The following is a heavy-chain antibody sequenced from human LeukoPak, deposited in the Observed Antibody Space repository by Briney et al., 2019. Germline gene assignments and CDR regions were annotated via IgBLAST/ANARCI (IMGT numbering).Heavy chain of an antibody. CDR3: AKGDDSSGYYMYYFDY. CDR1: GFTFDEYG. CDR2: ISCNSDNI. J-gene: IGHJ4*02. V-gene: IGHV3-9*01. Sequence: GGSLRLSCAASGFTFDEYGMHWVRQAPGKGLEWVSGISCNSDNIAYADSVKGRFTISRDNAKSSLYLQMNSLRAEDTALYYCAKGDDSSGYYMYYFDYWGQGTLVTVSS. D-gene: IGHD3-22*01.